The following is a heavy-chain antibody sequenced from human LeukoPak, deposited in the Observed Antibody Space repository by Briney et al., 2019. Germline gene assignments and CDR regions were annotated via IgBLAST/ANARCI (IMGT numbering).Heavy chain of an antibody. D-gene: IGHD2-2*01. Sequence: GGTLRLSCAASGFTFSSYWMSWVRQAPGKGLEWVAHIKQDGSEKYYVGSVKGRFTISRDNAKNSLYLQMNSLRAEDTAVYYCARYMGRSTSHRYWGQGTLVTVSS. J-gene: IGHJ4*02. CDR2: IKQDGSEK. CDR3: ARYMGRSTSHRY. CDR1: GFTFSSYW. V-gene: IGHV3-7*04.